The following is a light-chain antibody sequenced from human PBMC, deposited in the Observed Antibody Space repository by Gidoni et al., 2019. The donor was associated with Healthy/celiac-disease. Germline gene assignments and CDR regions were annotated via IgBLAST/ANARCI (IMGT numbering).Light chain of an antibody. Sequence: DIQMTQSPSSLSASVGERVTITCRASQSISSYLNWYQQKPGKAPKLLIYAASSLQSGVPSRFSGSGSGTDFTLTFSSLQPEDFATYYCQQSYSTPRTFGQGTKLEIK. J-gene: IGKJ2*01. CDR2: AAS. CDR1: QSISSY. V-gene: IGKV1-39*01. CDR3: QQSYSTPRT.